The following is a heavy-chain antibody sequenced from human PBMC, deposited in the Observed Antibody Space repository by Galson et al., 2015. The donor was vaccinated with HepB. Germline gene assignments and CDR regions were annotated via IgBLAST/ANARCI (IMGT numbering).Heavy chain of an antibody. Sequence: SLRLSCAASGFTFTTYWMTWVRQAPGKGLEWVANIKEDGSEKYYVDSVKGRFTISRDNAKNSLYLQMNSLRADDTAVYYCARDHPHLVSTFGVVTGHNDAFDIWGQGTMVTVSS. CDR2: IKEDGSEK. V-gene: IGHV3-7*01. J-gene: IGHJ3*02. CDR3: ARDHPHLVSTFGVVTGHNDAFDI. D-gene: IGHD3-3*01. CDR1: GFTFTTYW.